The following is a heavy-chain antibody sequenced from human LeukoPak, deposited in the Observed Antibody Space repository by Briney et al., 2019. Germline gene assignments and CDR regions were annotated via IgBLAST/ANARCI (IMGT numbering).Heavy chain of an antibody. J-gene: IGHJ4*02. Sequence: GASVKVSCKASGYTITNNWMHWVRQAPGQGLEWMGVINPSGTGTSYAQKFQDRITMSRDTSTSTVYMELSSLRSDDTAVYYCAREESIGSYQFLNEYWGQGTLVTVSS. CDR3: AREESIGSYQFLNEY. CDR2: INPSGTGT. D-gene: IGHD1-26*01. CDR1: GYTITNNW. V-gene: IGHV1-46*01.